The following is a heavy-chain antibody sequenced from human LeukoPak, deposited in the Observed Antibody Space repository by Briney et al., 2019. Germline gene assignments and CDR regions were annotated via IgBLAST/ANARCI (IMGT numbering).Heavy chain of an antibody. Sequence: SETLSLTCTVSGGSISSGSYYWSWIRQPAGKGLEWIGRIYTSGSTYYNPSLKSRVTISVDTSKNQFSLKLSSVTAADTAVYYCARGEFYYDILTGYYPNWFDPWGQGTLVTVSS. CDR1: GGSISSGSYY. CDR3: ARGEFYYDILTGYYPNWFDP. J-gene: IGHJ5*02. V-gene: IGHV4-61*02. CDR2: IYTSGST. D-gene: IGHD3-9*01.